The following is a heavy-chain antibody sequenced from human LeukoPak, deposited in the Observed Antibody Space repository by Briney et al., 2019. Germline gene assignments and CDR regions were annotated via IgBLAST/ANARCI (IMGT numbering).Heavy chain of an antibody. CDR2: INHSGST. CDR3: ARGKSGSFRNWFDP. V-gene: IGHV4-34*01. CDR1: GGSFSGYY. D-gene: IGHD1-26*01. J-gene: IGHJ5*02. Sequence: KTSETLSLTCAVYGGSFSGYYWSWLRQPPGKGLEWVGEINHSGSTNYNPSLKSRVTISVDTSKNQFSLKLSSVTAADTAVYYCARGKSGSFRNWFDPWGQGTLVTVSS.